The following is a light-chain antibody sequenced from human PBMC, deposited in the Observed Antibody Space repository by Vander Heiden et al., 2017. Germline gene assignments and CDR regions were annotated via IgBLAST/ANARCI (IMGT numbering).Light chain of an antibody. J-gene: IGKJ3*01. CDR2: WAS. Sequence: TVMTKLPDSRVVSLGERATINCKSSQSVLYSSNNKNYLAWYQRKPGQPPKLLIYWASTRESGVPDRFSGSGSGTDFTLTISSLQAEDVAVYYCQQYYSTPPFTFGPGTKVDIK. CDR1: QSVLYSSNNKNY. CDR3: QQYYSTPPFT. V-gene: IGKV4-1*01.